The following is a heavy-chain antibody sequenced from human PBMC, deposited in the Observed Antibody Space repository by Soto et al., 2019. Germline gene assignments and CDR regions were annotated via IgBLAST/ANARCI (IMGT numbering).Heavy chain of an antibody. CDR1: GFTFSSFW. J-gene: IGHJ6*02. D-gene: IGHD3-3*01. Sequence: GSLRLSCAASGFTFSSFWMSWVRQAPGKGPEWVANIEGDGSAKNYLDSVKGRFTISRDNAKNSLYLQMSSLRAEDTAVYYCVREGWSGNSCYIYGMDGWCQGPTVTVAS. CDR3: VREGWSGNSCYIYGMDG. CDR2: IEGDGSAK. V-gene: IGHV3-7*03.